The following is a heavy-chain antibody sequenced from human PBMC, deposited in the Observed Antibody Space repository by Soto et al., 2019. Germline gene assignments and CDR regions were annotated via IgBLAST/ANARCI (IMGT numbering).Heavy chain of an antibody. J-gene: IGHJ6*02. CDR2: ISYHGSNK. Sequence: QVQLVESGGGVVQPGRSLRLSCEASGFTFSNYGMHWVRQAPGKGLEWVAVISYHGSNKYYADSVKGRFTISRDNSKNTLYLQMNNLRAEDTAMYYCAKDRSGYPQGYYYFYGVDVWGQGTTVTVSS. CDR1: GFTFSNYG. CDR3: AKDRSGYPQGYYYFYGVDV. D-gene: IGHD3-3*01. V-gene: IGHV3-30*18.